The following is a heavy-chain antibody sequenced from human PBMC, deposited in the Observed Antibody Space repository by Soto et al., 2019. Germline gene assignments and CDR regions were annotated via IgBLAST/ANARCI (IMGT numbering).Heavy chain of an antibody. V-gene: IGHV5-51*01. Sequence: GESLKISCKGSGYSFTTYWIGWVRQMPGKGLEGMVIIYPGDSDTRYSPSFQGQVTISADKSINTTYLQWSSLKASDTAIYYCARGGPQVVHNWVDPWGQGTLVTVSS. CDR2: IYPGDSDT. D-gene: IGHD2-15*01. J-gene: IGHJ5*02. CDR3: ARGGPQVVHNWVDP. CDR1: GYSFTTYW.